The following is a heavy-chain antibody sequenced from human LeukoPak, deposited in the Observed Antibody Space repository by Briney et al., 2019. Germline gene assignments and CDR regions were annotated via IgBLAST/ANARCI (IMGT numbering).Heavy chain of an antibody. J-gene: IGHJ4*02. V-gene: IGHV3-30*04. CDR3: AGHRVDSGGQQLDGFDY. CDR1: GITISSYA. CDR2: ISYDGSNK. Sequence: GRSLRLSCAVSGITISSYAMHWVRQAPGKGLEWVAIISYDGSNKHFADSVKGRFSIFRDISKNTLYLQMNSLRAEDTAIYYCAGHRVDSGGQQLDGFDYWGQGTLVTVSS. D-gene: IGHD2-15*01.